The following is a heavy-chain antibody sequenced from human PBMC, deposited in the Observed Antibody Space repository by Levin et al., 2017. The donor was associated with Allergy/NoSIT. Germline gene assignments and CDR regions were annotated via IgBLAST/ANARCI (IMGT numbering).Heavy chain of an antibody. CDR2: ISWDGSST. CDR1: GFPFEDYT. V-gene: IGHV3-43*01. CDR3: AKESFGDNYFDH. J-gene: IGHJ4*02. D-gene: IGHD4-17*01. Sequence: PSETLSLTCAASGFPFEDYTMHWVRQAPGKGLEWVSLISWDGSSTYYAGSVKGRFTISRDNSENSLYLQMNSLRIEDTALYYCAKESFGDNYFDHWGQGTLVTVSS.